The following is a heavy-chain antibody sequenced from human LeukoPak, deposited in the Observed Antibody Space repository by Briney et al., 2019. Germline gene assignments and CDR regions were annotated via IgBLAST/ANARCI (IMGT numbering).Heavy chain of an antibody. J-gene: IGHJ2*01. CDR3: ARSPRLRYWYFDL. CDR2: ISNDGNNI. V-gene: IGHV3-74*01. D-gene: IGHD4-17*01. CDR1: GFTFSNYW. Sequence: GGSLRLSCAASGFTFSNYWMHWVRQVPGKGLVWVSHISNDGNNINYADSVKGRFTISRDNAKNTLYLQMNSLRAEDTAVYYCARSPRLRYWYFDLWGRGTLVTVSS.